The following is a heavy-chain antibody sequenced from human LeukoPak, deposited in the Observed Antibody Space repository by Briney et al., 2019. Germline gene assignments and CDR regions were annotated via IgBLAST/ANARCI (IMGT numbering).Heavy chain of an antibody. J-gene: IGHJ4*02. CDR3: ARTYNPDY. CDR1: GFTFDDYA. CDR2: ITWNTDTI. Sequence: GRSLRLSCAASGFTFDDYAMHWVRQGPGKGLEWISGITWNTDTIGYADSVMGRFTISRDNAKNTLYLQMNSLRVEDTAVYYCARTYNPDYWGQGTLVTVSS. D-gene: IGHD1-14*01. V-gene: IGHV3-9*01.